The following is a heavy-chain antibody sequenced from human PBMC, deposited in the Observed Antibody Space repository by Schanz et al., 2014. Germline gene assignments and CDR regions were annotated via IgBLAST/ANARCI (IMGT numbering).Heavy chain of an antibody. V-gene: IGHV3-23*01. J-gene: IGHJ4*02. CDR2: ISGSGGNT. CDR1: GFTFSAYY. Sequence: PGGSLRLSCAASGFTFSAYYMDWVRQAPGRGLEWVSIISGSGGNTYYADAVRGRFTISRDNSKTTVYLQMNSLRAEDTAVYYCAKDAENTAMITDYFDYWGQGTLVTVSS. CDR3: AKDAENTAMITDYFDY. D-gene: IGHD5-18*01.